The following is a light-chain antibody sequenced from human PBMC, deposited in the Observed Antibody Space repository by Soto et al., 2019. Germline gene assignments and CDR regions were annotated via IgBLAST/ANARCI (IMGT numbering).Light chain of an antibody. Sequence: EIVMTQSPATLSVSPGERATLSCRASQSVSSNLAWYQQKPGQAPRLLIYGASTRATGIPARFSGSGSGTAFTLTISSLQSEDSAVYYCLQYTEWPRAFGQGTKVEIK. V-gene: IGKV3-15*01. J-gene: IGKJ1*01. CDR3: LQYTEWPRA. CDR2: GAS. CDR1: QSVSSN.